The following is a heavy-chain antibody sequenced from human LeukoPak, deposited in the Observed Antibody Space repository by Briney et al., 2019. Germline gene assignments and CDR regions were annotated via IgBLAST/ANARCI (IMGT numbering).Heavy chain of an antibody. Sequence: SETLSLTCAVYGGSFSGYYWSWIRQPPGKGLEWIGEINHSGSTNYNPSLKSRVTISVDTSKNQFSLKLSSVTAADTAVYYCARFPTRSGGYASYYYGMDVWGQGTTVTVSS. V-gene: IGHV4-34*01. D-gene: IGHD3-10*01. J-gene: IGHJ6*02. CDR1: GGSFSGYY. CDR3: ARFPTRSGGYASYYYGMDV. CDR2: INHSGST.